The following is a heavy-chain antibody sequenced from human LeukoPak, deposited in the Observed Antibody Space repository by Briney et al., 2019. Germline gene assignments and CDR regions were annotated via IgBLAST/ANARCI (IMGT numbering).Heavy chain of an antibody. V-gene: IGHV4-31*03. CDR3: ARDRRNGYYGSGSYSPIYGMDV. CDR2: IYYSGST. D-gene: IGHD3-10*01. J-gene: IGHJ6*02. Sequence: SETLSLTCTVSGGSISSGGYYWSWIRQHPGKGLGWIGYIYYSGSTYYNPSLKSRVTISVDTSKNQISLKLSSVTAADTAVYYCARDRRNGYYGSGSYSPIYGMDVWGQGTTVTVSS. CDR1: GGSISSGGYY.